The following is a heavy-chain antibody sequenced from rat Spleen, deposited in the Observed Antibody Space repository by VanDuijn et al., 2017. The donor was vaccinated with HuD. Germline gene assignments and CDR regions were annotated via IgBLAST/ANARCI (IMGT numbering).Heavy chain of an antibody. CDR2: ITDTGGST. CDR3: TPYEGGSAY. Sequence: EVQLVVSGGGLVQAGRSLKLSCVVSGVTFHKYCMTWLRQAPGKGLEWVASITDTGGSTYYPDSVKGRFTISRDNAKSTLYLQMNSLRSEDTATYYCTPYEGGSAYWGQGTLVTVSS. J-gene: IGHJ3*01. V-gene: IGHV5-31*01. D-gene: IGHD1-12*01. CDR1: GVTFHKYC.